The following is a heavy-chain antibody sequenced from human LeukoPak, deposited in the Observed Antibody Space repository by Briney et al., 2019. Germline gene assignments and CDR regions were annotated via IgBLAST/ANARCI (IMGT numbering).Heavy chain of an antibody. Sequence: PGGSLRLSCAASGFTFSSYWMSWVRQAPGKGLEWVANIKQDESEKYYVDSVKGRFTISRDNAKNSLYLQMNSLRAADTAVYYCAREVQLERLGFGKEGSAFDYWGQGTLVTVSS. V-gene: IGHV3-7*01. D-gene: IGHD1-1*01. CDR1: GFTFSSYW. CDR2: IKQDESEK. J-gene: IGHJ4*02. CDR3: AREVQLERLGFGKEGSAFDY.